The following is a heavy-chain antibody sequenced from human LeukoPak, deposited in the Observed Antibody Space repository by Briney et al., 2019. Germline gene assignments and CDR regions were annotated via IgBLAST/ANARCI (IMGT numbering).Heavy chain of an antibody. D-gene: IGHD2-2*01. CDR2: TSLTGGTT. V-gene: IGHV3-23*01. Sequence: GGSLRLSCAASGFTFSSYAMSWVRQAPGKGLEWVSATSLTGGTTYYADSVKGRFTISRDNSRNTLYLQMNSLRAEDTAVYYCAKRAAAASFDYWGQGTLVTVSS. CDR3: AKRAAAASFDY. J-gene: IGHJ4*02. CDR1: GFTFSSYA.